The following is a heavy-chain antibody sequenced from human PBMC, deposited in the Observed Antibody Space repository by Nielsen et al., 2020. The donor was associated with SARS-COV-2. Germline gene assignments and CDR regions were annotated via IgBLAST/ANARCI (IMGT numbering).Heavy chain of an antibody. J-gene: IGHJ2*01. V-gene: IGHV3-23*03. D-gene: IGHD1-26*01. CDR3: ARHWREGATFYWFFDL. CDR1: GSTLSSSA. Sequence: GGSLRLSCAAYGSTLSSSAMSWIRQAPGKGLEWVSLIYGSDSSSYYADSVKGRFTISRDNSKKTLYLQMTSLIPEDTAVYYCARHWREGATFYWFFDLCGRVTLVTVSS. CDR2: IYGSDSSS.